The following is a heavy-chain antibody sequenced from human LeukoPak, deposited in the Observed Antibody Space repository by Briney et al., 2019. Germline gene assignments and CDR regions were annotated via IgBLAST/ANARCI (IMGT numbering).Heavy chain of an antibody. Sequence: GGSLRLSCAASGFTFSSYAMSWVRQAPGKGLEWVSAISGSGGSTYYADSVKGRFTISRDNSKNTLYLQMNSLRAEDTAVYYCASRIAVAGTFDYWGQGALVTVSS. CDR2: ISGSGGST. J-gene: IGHJ4*02. D-gene: IGHD6-19*01. CDR1: GFTFSSYA. V-gene: IGHV3-23*01. CDR3: ASRIAVAGTFDY.